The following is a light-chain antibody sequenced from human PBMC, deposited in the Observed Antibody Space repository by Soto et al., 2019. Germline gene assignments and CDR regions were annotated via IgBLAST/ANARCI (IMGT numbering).Light chain of an antibody. CDR2: ASS. CDR3: QQAASFAPLT. J-gene: IGKJ4*01. CDR1: QDIGKW. V-gene: IGKV1-12*01. Sequence: DIQMTQSPSSVSACVGDRVTITCRASQDIGKWLVWYQHKPGKAPKLLIDASSNLHSGVPSRFSASGSGTDFNLSISSLQAEDYGSYYCQQAASFAPLTFGGGTKVEI.